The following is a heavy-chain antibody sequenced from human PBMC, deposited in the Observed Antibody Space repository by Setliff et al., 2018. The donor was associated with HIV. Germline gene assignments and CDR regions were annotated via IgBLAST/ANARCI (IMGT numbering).Heavy chain of an antibody. CDR2: INHSGST. D-gene: IGHD1-26*01. Sequence: KPSETLSLTCAVYGGSFSGYYWSWIRQPPGKGLEWIGEINHSGSTNYNMSLWSRVTISLDASRNQSSLELISVTAADTAVYYCAGGPGTTSIDYWAQGTLVTVSS. V-gene: IGHV4-34*01. CDR1: GGSFSGYY. J-gene: IGHJ4*02. CDR3: AGGPGTTSIDY.